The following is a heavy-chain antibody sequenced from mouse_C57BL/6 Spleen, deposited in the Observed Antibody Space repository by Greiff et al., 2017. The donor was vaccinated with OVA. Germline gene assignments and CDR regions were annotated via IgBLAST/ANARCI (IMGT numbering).Heavy chain of an antibody. V-gene: IGHV1-15*01. CDR2: IDPETGGT. CDR3: TRGYDPYYFDY. CDR1: GYTFTDYE. D-gene: IGHD2-2*01. Sequence: VQLQQSGAELVRPGASVTLSCKASGYTFTDYEMHWVKQTPVHGLEWIGAIDPETGGTAYNQKFKGKAILTADKSSSTAYMELRSLTSEDSAVDYCTRGYDPYYFDYWGQGTTLTVSS. J-gene: IGHJ2*01.